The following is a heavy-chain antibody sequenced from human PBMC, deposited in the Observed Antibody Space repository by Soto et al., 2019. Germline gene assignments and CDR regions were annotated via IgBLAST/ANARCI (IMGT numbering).Heavy chain of an antibody. CDR1: GGFISTYY. CDR3: ARQYGDYRSMDY. D-gene: IGHD4-17*01. V-gene: IGHV4-59*08. J-gene: IGHJ4*02. CDR2: IHYSGST. Sequence: PSETLSLTCTVSGGFISTYYWSWIRQSPGKGLEWIGYIHYSGSTNYNPSLKSRVTISVDTSKNQFSLNLTSVTAADTAVYYCARQYGDYRSMDYWGQGTLVTVSS.